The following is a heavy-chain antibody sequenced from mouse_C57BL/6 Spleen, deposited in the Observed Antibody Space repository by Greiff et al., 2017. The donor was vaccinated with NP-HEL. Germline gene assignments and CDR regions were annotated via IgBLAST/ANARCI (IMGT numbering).Heavy chain of an antibody. CDR1: GFTFSDFY. J-gene: IGHJ1*03. D-gene: IGHD4-1*01. CDR2: SRNKANDYTT. V-gene: IGHV7-1*01. CDR3: ARDELTGTGYFDV. Sequence: EVHLVESGGGLVQSGRSLRLSCATSGFTFSDFYMEWVRQAPGKGLEWIAASRNKANDYTTEYSASVKGRFIVSRDTSQSILYLQMNALRAEDTAIYYCARDELTGTGYFDVWGTGTTVTVSS.